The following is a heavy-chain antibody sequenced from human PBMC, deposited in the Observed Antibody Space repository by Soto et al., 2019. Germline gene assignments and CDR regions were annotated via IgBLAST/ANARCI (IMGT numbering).Heavy chain of an antibody. D-gene: IGHD6-13*01. CDR3: ARHMWSGSRSGRWFDP. V-gene: IGHV4-34*01. CDR2: INHSGST. J-gene: IGHJ5*02. Sequence: PSETLSLTCAVYGGSFSGYYWSWIRQPPGKGLEWIGEINHSGSTNYNPSLKSRVTISVDTSKNQFSLKLSSVTAADTAVYYCARHMWSGSRSGRWFDPWGQGTLVTSPQ. CDR1: GGSFSGYY.